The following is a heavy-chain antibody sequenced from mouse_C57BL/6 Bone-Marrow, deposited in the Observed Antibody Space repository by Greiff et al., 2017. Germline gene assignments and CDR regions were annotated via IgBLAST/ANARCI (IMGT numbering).Heavy chain of an antibody. CDR3: ARPPYYYGSSYAMDY. Sequence: QVQLKESGAELVKPGASVKISCKASGYAFSSYWMNWVKQRPGKGLEWIGQIYPGDGDTNYNGKFKGKATLTADKSSSTAYMQLSSLTSEDSAVYFCARPPYYYGSSYAMDYWGQGTSVTVSS. CDR1: GYAFSSYW. J-gene: IGHJ4*01. CDR2: IYPGDGDT. V-gene: IGHV1-80*01. D-gene: IGHD1-1*01.